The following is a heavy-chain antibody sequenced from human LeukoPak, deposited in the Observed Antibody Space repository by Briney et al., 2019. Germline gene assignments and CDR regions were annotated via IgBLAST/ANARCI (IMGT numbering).Heavy chain of an antibody. Sequence: SETLSLTCTVSGGSISSSSYYWSWIRQPPGKGLEWIGEINHSGSTNYNPSLKSRVTISVDTSKNQFSLKLSSVTAADTALYYCARHIVVVPAAMGGIDYWGQGTLVTVSS. J-gene: IGHJ4*02. D-gene: IGHD2-2*01. CDR1: GGSISSSSYY. V-gene: IGHV4-39*07. CDR3: ARHIVVVPAAMGGIDY. CDR2: INHSGST.